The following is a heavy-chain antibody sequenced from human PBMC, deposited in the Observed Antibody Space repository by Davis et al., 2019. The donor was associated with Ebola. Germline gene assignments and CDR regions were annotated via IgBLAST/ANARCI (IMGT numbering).Heavy chain of an antibody. CDR1: GFTFSSYW. Sequence: PGGSLRLSCAASGFTFSSYWMSWVRQAPGKGLEWVANIKQDGSEKYYVDSVKGRFTISRDNAKNSLYLQMNSLRAEDTAVYYCARDRGRPAVFLYYYYGMDVWGQGTTVTVSS. D-gene: IGHD3-3*01. V-gene: IGHV3-7*01. CDR3: ARDRGRPAVFLYYYYGMDV. CDR2: IKQDGSEK. J-gene: IGHJ6*02.